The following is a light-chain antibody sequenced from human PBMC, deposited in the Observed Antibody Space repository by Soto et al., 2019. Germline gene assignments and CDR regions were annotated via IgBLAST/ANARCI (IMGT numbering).Light chain of an antibody. CDR2: AAS. Sequence: IQMTQSPSTLSASVGDRVTITCRASQSISSWLAWYQQKPGKAPKLLIYAASSLQSGVPSRFSGSGFGTDFTLTISSLQPEDFATYYCLQDYNYPPTFGQGTKVDI. CDR1: QSISSW. CDR3: LQDYNYPPT. V-gene: IGKV1-6*01. J-gene: IGKJ1*01.